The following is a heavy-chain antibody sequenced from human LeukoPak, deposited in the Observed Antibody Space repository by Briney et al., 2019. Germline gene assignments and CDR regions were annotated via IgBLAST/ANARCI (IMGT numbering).Heavy chain of an antibody. CDR3: ASWAGNTQSDSWSGPFDY. CDR2: ISSGGSTI. Sequence: GGSLRLSCAASGFTFSDYYMSRIRQAPGKGLEWVSYISSGGSTIYYADSVKGRFTISRDNAKNSLYLQMNSLRAEDTAVYYCASWAGNTQSDSWSGPFDYWGQGSLVTVSS. V-gene: IGHV3-11*04. D-gene: IGHD3-3*01. CDR1: GFTFSDYY. J-gene: IGHJ4*02.